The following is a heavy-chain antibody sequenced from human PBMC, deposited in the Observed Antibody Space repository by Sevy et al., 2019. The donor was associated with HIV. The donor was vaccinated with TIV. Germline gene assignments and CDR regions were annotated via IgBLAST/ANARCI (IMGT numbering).Heavy chain of an antibody. CDR3: AKDKFYYDSSGYYFDY. V-gene: IGHV3-9*01. J-gene: IGHJ4*02. CDR1: GFTFDDYA. Sequence: GGSLRLSCAASGFTFDDYAMHWVRQAPGKGLEWVSGISWNSGSIGYADSVKCRFTISRDNAKNSLYLQMNSLRAEDTALYYCAKDKFYYDSSGYYFDYWGQGTLVTVSS. CDR2: ISWNSGSI. D-gene: IGHD3-22*01.